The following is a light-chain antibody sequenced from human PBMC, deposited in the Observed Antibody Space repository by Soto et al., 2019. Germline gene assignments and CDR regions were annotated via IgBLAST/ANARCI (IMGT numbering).Light chain of an antibody. CDR1: QSLTTNY. Sequence: EIVLTQSPGTLSLSPGERVTLSCRASQSLTTNYLAWYQQKPGQAPMLLIYGASNRATGVPDGFSGSGSGTDLTLTISKLEPKDFAVYCCQHDGRSPLVYTVGQGTKLGVK. CDR3: QHDGRSPLVYT. CDR2: GAS. J-gene: IGKJ2*01. V-gene: IGKV3-20*01.